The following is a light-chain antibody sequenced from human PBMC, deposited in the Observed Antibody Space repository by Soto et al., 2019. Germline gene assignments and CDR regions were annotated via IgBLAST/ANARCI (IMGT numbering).Light chain of an antibody. J-gene: IGKJ4*01. V-gene: IGKV3-11*01. CDR1: QNINNY. Sequence: EIELTQSPATLSLSPGERATLSCRASQNINNYLAWYQQKPGQTPRLLIYDASTRATDIPARFSGSGSGTDFTLSIRRLGPGDFAVYYCQRRGTWPGTFGGGTKVEIK. CDR3: QRRGTWPGT. CDR2: DAS.